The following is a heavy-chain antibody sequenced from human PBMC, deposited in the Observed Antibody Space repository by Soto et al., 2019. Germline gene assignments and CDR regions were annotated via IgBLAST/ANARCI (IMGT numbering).Heavy chain of an antibody. D-gene: IGHD3-16*01. CDR1: GFTFGSYA. Sequence: EVQLLESGGGLVQPGGSLRPSCEASGFTFGSYAMNWLRQAPGRGLECVSFISGSGRTTYYADSVKGRFTVSRDNSKNTLYLQMNSLRAEDTALYYCAKFRGPSYSYYSMDVWGKGTTVTVSS. CDR2: ISGSGRTT. J-gene: IGHJ6*03. V-gene: IGHV3-23*01. CDR3: AKFRGPSYSYYSMDV.